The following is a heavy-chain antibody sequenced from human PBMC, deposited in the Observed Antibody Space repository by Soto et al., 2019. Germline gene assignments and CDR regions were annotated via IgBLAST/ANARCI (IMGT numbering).Heavy chain of an antibody. J-gene: IGHJ6*02. Sequence: SETLSLTCAVYGGSFSGYYWSWIRQPPGKGLEWIGEINHSGSTNYNPSLKSRVTISVDTSKNQFSLKLSSVTAADTAVYYCARLRAYSSSWPGKTVYGMDVWGPSTTVTVSS. CDR3: ARLRAYSSSWPGKTVYGMDV. D-gene: IGHD6-13*01. V-gene: IGHV4-34*01. CDR1: GGSFSGYY. CDR2: INHSGST.